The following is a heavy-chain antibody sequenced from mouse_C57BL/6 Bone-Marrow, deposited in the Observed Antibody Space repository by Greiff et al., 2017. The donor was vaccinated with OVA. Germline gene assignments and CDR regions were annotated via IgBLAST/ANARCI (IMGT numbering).Heavy chain of an antibody. D-gene: IGHD1-1*01. J-gene: IGHJ1*03. Sequence: QVQLQQPGAELVKPGASVKLSCKASGYTFTSYWMHWVKQRPGQGLEWIGMIHPNSGSTNYNEKFKSKATLTVDKSSSTAYMQLSSLTSEDSAVYYCARMCGSSYSYWYFDVWGTGTTVTVSS. CDR1: GYTFTSYW. V-gene: IGHV1-64*01. CDR3: ARMCGSSYSYWYFDV. CDR2: IHPNSGST.